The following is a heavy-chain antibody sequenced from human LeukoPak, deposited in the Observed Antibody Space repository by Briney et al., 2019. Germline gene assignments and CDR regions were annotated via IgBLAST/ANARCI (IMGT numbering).Heavy chain of an antibody. D-gene: IGHD3-16*02. CDR1: GFTFSSYG. CDR2: IWYDGSNK. Sequence: GGSLRLSCAASGFTFSSYGMHWVRQAPGKGLEWVAVIWYDGSNKYYADSVKGRFTISRDNSKNTLYLQMNSLRAEDTAVYYCAKALFRSVIGLDYWGQGTLVTVSS. J-gene: IGHJ4*02. CDR3: AKALFRSVIGLDY. V-gene: IGHV3-33*06.